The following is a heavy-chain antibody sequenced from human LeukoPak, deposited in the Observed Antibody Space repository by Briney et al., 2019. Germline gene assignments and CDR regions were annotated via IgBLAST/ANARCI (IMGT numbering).Heavy chain of an antibody. CDR2: ISNSGNI. J-gene: IGHJ1*01. D-gene: IGHD6-13*01. CDR3: ASGVISSSWYGYFQH. Sequence: SETLSLTCTVSGVSISSSTYYWAWIRQPPGKGLEWIASISNSGNIYFNPSLKTRVTISVDTSENHVSLRLSSVTAADTAVYYCASGVISSSWYGYFQHWGQGTLVTVSS. V-gene: IGHV4-39*02. CDR1: GVSISSSTYY.